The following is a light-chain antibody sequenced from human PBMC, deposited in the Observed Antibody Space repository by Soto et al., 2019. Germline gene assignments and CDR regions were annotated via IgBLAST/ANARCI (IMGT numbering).Light chain of an antibody. CDR2: GAS. CDR3: QQRSDWPRIT. V-gene: IGKV3D-20*02. J-gene: IGKJ5*01. CDR1: QSISSSY. Sequence: EIVLTQSPGTLSLSPGERATLSCRAIQSISSSYLAWYQQKPGQAPRLLIYGASSRSTGIPDRFSGNGSGTDFTLTISRLEPEDFAVYYCQQRSDWPRITFGQGTRLEIK.